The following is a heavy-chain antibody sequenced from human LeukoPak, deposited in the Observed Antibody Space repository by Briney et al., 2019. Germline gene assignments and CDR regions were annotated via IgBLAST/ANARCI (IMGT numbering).Heavy chain of an antibody. CDR1: GFTFDDYA. CDR2: ISWNSGSI. V-gene: IGHV3-9*03. Sequence: GRSLRLSCAASGFTFDDYAMHRVRQAPGKGLEWVSGISWNSGSIGYADSVKGRFTISRDNAKNSLYLQMNSLRAEDMALYYCAKGGGGAVASRAFDIWGQGTMVTVSS. J-gene: IGHJ3*02. D-gene: IGHD6-19*01. CDR3: AKGGGGAVASRAFDI.